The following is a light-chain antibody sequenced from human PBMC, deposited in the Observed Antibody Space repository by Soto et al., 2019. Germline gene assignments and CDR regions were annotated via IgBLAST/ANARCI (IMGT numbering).Light chain of an antibody. CDR1: SSDVGGSGL. CDR3: CSYAGRSTWDVV. CDR2: EGF. V-gene: IGLV2-23*01. J-gene: IGLJ2*01. Sequence: QSALTQPASVSGSPAQSITISCTGSSSDVGGSGLVSWYQFHPGKAPKLLIFEGFKRPSGVSNRFSGSKSGSTASLTISGLQTEDEADYYYCSYAGRSTWDVVFGGGTKLTVL.